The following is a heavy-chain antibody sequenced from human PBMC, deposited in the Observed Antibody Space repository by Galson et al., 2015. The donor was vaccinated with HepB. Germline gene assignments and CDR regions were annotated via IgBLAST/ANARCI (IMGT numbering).Heavy chain of an antibody. CDR2: INPSGGST. CDR1: GYTFINYY. V-gene: IGHV1-46*01. CDR3: ARAQGIYWYFDL. D-gene: IGHD2-15*01. J-gene: IGHJ2*01. Sequence: SVKVSCKASGYTFINYYMHWVRQAPGQGLEWMGMINPSGGSTTYVQEFQGRVTMTTDTSTSTVYMELSSLRSEDTAVYYCARAQGIYWYFDLWGRGTLVTVPS.